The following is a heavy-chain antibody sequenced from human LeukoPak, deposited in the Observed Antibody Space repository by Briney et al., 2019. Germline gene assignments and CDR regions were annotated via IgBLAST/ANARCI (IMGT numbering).Heavy chain of an antibody. J-gene: IGHJ3*02. CDR3: ASLYGDYVDAFDI. V-gene: IGHV3-53*01. Sequence: GGSLRLSCAASGFTVSSNYMSWVRQAPGKGLEWVSVIYSGGSTYYADSVKGRFTISRDNSKNTLYLQMNSLRAEDTAVYYCASLYGDYVDAFDIWGQGTMVTVSS. CDR1: GFTVSSNY. D-gene: IGHD4-17*01. CDR2: IYSGGST.